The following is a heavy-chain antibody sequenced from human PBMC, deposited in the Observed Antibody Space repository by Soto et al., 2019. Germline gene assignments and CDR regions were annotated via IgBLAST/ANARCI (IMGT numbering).Heavy chain of an antibody. Sequence: SETLSLTCTVDSISTYYWNWIRQPPGKGLEWIGYIYYMGRTNYNPSLKSRVTMSIDTSKNQFSLRLSSLTAADTAVYYCARDPVGVTQFDYWGQGALVTVS. CDR2: IYYMGRT. CDR3: ARDPVGVTQFDY. V-gene: IGHV4-59*01. D-gene: IGHD1-26*01. J-gene: IGHJ4*02. CDR1: DSISTYY.